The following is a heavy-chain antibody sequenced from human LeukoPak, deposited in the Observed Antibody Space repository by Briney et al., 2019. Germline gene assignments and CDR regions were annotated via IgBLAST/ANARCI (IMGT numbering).Heavy chain of an antibody. J-gene: IGHJ6*03. CDR3: ARHVVPAAKLYYYYYYMDV. CDR2: IYPGDSDT. V-gene: IGHV5-51*01. D-gene: IGHD2-2*01. Sequence: GESLKISCKGSGYSFTSYWIGWVRQMPGKGLEWMGIIYPGDSDTRYSPSFQGQVTISADKSISTAYLQWSSLKASDTAMYYCARHVVPAAKLYYYYYYMDVWGKGATVTVSS. CDR1: GYSFTSYW.